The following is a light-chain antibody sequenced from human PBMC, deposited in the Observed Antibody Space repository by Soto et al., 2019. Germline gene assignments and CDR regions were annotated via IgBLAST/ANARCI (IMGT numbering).Light chain of an antibody. Sequence: EIVLTQSPGTLSVSPGDRATLSCRASETISSDKLAWYQQKPGQPPSLLIYGTFSRATGIPDRFSGSGSGTDFTLTSSRLEPEDSTIYYCQQYGSWTFGQGTKVEI. CDR1: ETISSDK. V-gene: IGKV3-20*01. CDR3: QQYGSWT. J-gene: IGKJ1*01. CDR2: GTF.